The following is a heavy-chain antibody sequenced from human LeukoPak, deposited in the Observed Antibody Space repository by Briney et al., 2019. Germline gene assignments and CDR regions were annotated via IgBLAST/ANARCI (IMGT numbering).Heavy chain of an antibody. CDR3: TRTYYYDSSGWFDDAFDI. CDR2: IRSKANSYAT. CDR1: GFTFSGSA. Sequence: PGGSLKLSCAASGFTFSGSAMHWVRQASGKGLEWVGRIRSKANSYATAYAASVKGRFTISRDDSKNTAYLQMNSLKTEDTAVYYCTRTYYYDSSGWFDDAFDIWGQGTMVTVSS. J-gene: IGHJ3*02. D-gene: IGHD3-22*01. V-gene: IGHV3-73*01.